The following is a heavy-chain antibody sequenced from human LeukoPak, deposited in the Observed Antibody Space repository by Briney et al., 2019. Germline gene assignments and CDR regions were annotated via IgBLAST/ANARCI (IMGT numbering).Heavy chain of an antibody. V-gene: IGHV3-21*01. CDR3: ARDIAMVAFDY. Sequence: GGSLRLSCAASGFTFSGYTINWVRQAPGKGLEWVSSIRSDTSYISYADSVKGRFTISRDNATNLVYLQLNSLRAEDTAVYYCARDIAMVAFDYWGQGTLVTVSS. CDR1: GFTFSGYT. J-gene: IGHJ4*02. CDR2: IRSDTSYI. D-gene: IGHD2-15*01.